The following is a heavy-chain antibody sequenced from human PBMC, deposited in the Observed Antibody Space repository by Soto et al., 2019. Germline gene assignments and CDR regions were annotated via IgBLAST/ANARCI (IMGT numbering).Heavy chain of an antibody. D-gene: IGHD5-12*01. Sequence: QVQLVESGGGVVQPGRSLRLSCAASGFTFSSYGMHWVRQVPGKGLEWVAVISYDGSNKYYADSVKGRFTISRDNSKNTLYLQMNSLRAEDTAVYYCAKGGRWLQLDYGMDVWGQGTTVTVSS. V-gene: IGHV3-30*18. CDR2: ISYDGSNK. J-gene: IGHJ6*02. CDR1: GFTFSSYG. CDR3: AKGGRWLQLDYGMDV.